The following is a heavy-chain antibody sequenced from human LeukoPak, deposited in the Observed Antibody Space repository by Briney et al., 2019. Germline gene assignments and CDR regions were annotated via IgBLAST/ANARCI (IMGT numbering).Heavy chain of an antibody. CDR2: IYTSGST. CDR3: ARGGVGGYYYMDV. J-gene: IGHJ6*03. V-gene: IGHV4-61*02. Sequence: SETLSPTCTVSGGSISSGSYYWSWIRQPAGKGLEWIGRIYTSGSTNYNPSLKSRVTISVHTSKNQFSLKLSSVTAADTAVYYCARGGVGGYYYMDVWGKGTTVTVSS. CDR1: GGSISSGSYY. D-gene: IGHD3-3*01.